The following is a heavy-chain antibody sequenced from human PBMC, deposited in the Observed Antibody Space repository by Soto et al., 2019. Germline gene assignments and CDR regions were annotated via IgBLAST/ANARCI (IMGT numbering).Heavy chain of an antibody. V-gene: IGHV4-30-2*01. D-gene: IGHD7-27*01. J-gene: IGHJ6*02. CDR1: GGSISSGGYS. CDR2: IYHSGST. Sequence: SETLSLTCAVSGGSISSGGYSWSWIRQPPGKGLEWIGYIYHSGSTYYNPSLKSRVTISVDRSKNQFSLKLSSVTAADTAVYYCARDRFNTGYYGVDVWGQGTTVTVSS. CDR3: ARDRFNTGYYGVDV.